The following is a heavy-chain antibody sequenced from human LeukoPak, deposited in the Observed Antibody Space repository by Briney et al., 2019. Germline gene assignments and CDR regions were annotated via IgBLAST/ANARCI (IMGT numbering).Heavy chain of an antibody. CDR2: IYTSGST. J-gene: IGHJ3*02. V-gene: IGHV4-4*09. CDR3: ARTNWNHIFAFDI. Sequence: SETLSLTCTVSGGSISSYYWSWIRQPPGKGLEWIGYIYTSGSTNYNPSLKSRVTISVDTSKNLFSLKLSSVTAADTAVYYCARTNWNHIFAFDIWGQGTMVIVSS. CDR1: GGSISSYY. D-gene: IGHD1-14*01.